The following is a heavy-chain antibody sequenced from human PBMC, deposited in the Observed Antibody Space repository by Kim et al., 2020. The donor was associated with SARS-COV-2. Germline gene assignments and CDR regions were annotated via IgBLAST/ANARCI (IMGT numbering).Heavy chain of an antibody. CDR2: INHSGST. J-gene: IGHJ6*02. Sequence: SETLSLTCAVYGGSFSGYYWSWIRQPPGKGLEWIGEINHSGSTNYNPSLKSRVTISVDTSKNQFSLKLSSVTAADTAVYYCARVGITIFGVVIYYYGMDVWGQGTTVTVSS. CDR3: ARVGITIFGVVIYYYGMDV. D-gene: IGHD3-3*01. V-gene: IGHV4-34*01. CDR1: GGSFSGYY.